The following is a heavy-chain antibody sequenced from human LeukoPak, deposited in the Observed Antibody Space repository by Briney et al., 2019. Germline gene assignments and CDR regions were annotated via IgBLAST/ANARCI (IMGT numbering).Heavy chain of an antibody. V-gene: IGHV3-23*01. Sequence: PGGSLRLSCAASGFTFNNYAMSWVRQAPGKGLEWVSGISGTGGHTYYADPVKGRFTISRDNSKNTLYLQMNSLRAEDTAVYYCAKGPLLWDWGQGTLVTVSS. CDR1: GFTFNNYA. J-gene: IGHJ4*02. D-gene: IGHD2/OR15-2a*01. CDR2: ISGTGGHT. CDR3: AKGPLLWD.